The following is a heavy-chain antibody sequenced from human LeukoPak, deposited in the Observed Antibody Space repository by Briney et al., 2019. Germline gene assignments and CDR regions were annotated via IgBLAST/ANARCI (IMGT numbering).Heavy chain of an antibody. CDR1: GYTFSSYG. Sequence: GGSLRVSCAASGYTFSSYGMHWVRQAPGKGLEWVAVISYDGSNKYYADSVKGRFTISRDNSKNTLYLQMNSLRPEDTAVYFCASGIYCSGGSCYSAFGYWGQGTLVTVSS. D-gene: IGHD2-15*01. CDR3: ASGIYCSGGSCYSAFGY. CDR2: ISYDGSNK. V-gene: IGHV3-30*03. J-gene: IGHJ4*02.